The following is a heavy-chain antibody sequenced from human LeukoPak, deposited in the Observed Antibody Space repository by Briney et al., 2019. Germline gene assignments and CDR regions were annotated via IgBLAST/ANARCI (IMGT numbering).Heavy chain of an antibody. CDR2: IIPIFGTT. J-gene: IGHJ4*02. D-gene: IGHD3-10*01. CDR1: GGTFSSYA. CDR3: APLTARGVILNY. V-gene: IGHV1-69*06. Sequence: WASVTVSCKASGGTFSSYAISWVRQALGQGLEWMGGIIPIFGTTNYAQKFQDRVTITADKSTSTDYMELSSLRSEDTAVYYCAPLTARGVILNYWGQGTLVTVSS.